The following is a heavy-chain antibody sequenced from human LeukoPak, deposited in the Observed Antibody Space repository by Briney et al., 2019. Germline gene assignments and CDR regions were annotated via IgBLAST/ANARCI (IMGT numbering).Heavy chain of an antibody. CDR2: ISSSSSYI. V-gene: IGHV3-21*01. J-gene: IGHJ6*02. Sequence: PGGSLRLSCAAPGYTFSSYSMNWVRQAPGKGLEWVSSISSSSSYIYYADSVKGRFTISRDNAKNSLYLQMNSLRAEDTAVYYCARDKEGHYDFWSGYYAPYYYYYYGMDVWGQGTTVTVSS. CDR3: ARDKEGHYDFWSGYYAPYYYYYYGMDV. D-gene: IGHD3-3*01. CDR1: GYTFSSYS.